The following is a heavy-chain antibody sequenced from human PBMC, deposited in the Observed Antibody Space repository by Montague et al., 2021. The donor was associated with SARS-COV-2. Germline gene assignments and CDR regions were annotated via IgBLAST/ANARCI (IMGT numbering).Heavy chain of an antibody. CDR2: FYHKEST. CDR3: ATSSYDFWSGYTQGDNWFDP. J-gene: IGHJ5*02. CDR1: VAWNSGADW. D-gene: IGHD3-3*01. Sequence: ETLSLTCSILVAWNSGADWRSTLLNSRHPSMACTGFFYHKESTNYNPSLKSRVTISVDKSKNQFSLKLSSVTAADTTVYCCATSSYDFWSGYTQGDNWFDPWGQGTLVTVSS. V-gene: IGHV4-4*01.